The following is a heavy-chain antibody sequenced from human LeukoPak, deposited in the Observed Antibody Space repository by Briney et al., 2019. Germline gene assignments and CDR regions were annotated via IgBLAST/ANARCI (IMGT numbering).Heavy chain of an antibody. V-gene: IGHV4-34*01. Sequence: PSETLSLTCAVYGGSFSGYYWSWLRQPPGKGLEWIGEINRSGSTNYNPSLTSRVTISVDTSKNQFSLKLSSVTAADTAVYYCGRRNGLYYDFWSGYQGRSGAFDIWGQGTMVTVSS. CDR3: GRRNGLYYDFWSGYQGRSGAFDI. J-gene: IGHJ3*02. CDR2: INRSGST. D-gene: IGHD3-3*01. CDR1: GGSFSGYY.